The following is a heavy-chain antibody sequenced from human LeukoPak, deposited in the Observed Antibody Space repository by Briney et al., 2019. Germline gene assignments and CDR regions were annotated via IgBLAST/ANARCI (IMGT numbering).Heavy chain of an antibody. CDR3: ARVSGPYYYYYMDV. CDR1: GFTFSIFA. Sequence: SGGSLRLSCAASGFTFSIFAMSWVRQAPGKGLEWVSSISGSDGDTYYADSVKGRFTISRDNSENTLYLQMSSLRDEDTAVYYCARVSGPYYYYYMDVWGKGTTVTVSS. D-gene: IGHD5/OR15-5a*01. CDR2: ISGSDGDT. J-gene: IGHJ6*03. V-gene: IGHV3-23*01.